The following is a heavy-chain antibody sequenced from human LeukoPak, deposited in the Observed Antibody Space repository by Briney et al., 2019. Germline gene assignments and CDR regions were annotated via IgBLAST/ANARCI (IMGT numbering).Heavy chain of an antibody. Sequence: SGTLSLTCTVSGGSISSNNWWSWVRQPPGKGLEWIGEIYHSGSTNYNPSLKSRVTMSVDKFKNQLSLKLSSVTAADTAVYYCAKGLDSSGYYSFDYWGQGTLVTVSS. D-gene: IGHD3-22*01. CDR1: GGSISSNNW. CDR2: IYHSGST. CDR3: AKGLDSSGYYSFDY. J-gene: IGHJ4*02. V-gene: IGHV4-4*02.